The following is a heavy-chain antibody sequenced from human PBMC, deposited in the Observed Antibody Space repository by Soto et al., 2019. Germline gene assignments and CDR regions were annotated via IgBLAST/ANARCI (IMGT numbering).Heavy chain of an antibody. Sequence: EVQLVESGGTLVQPGGSLRLSCAASGFTFSTFWMHWVRQAPGKGLVWVSRINTDGSKTTYAASVKGRFTISRDNAKNTVYLQMDSLRADDTAVYYCATVATNSYNWLDPSGQGTLVTVSS. CDR3: ATVATNSYNWLDP. CDR2: INTDGSKT. J-gene: IGHJ5*02. CDR1: GFTFSTFW. V-gene: IGHV3-74*01. D-gene: IGHD5-12*01.